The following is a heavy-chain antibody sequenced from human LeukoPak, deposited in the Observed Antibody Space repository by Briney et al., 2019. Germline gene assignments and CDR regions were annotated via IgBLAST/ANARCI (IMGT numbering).Heavy chain of an antibody. Sequence: GGSLRLSCTASGFTFGDYAMSWFRQAPGKGLGWVGFIRSKAYGGTREYAASVKGRFTISRDVSKSIAYLQMNSLKTEDTAVYYCTRQYCSSTSCYINWFDPWGQGTLVTVSS. CDR1: GFTFGDYA. D-gene: IGHD2-2*02. CDR3: TRQYCSSTSCYINWFDP. J-gene: IGHJ5*02. V-gene: IGHV3-49*03. CDR2: IRSKAYGGTR.